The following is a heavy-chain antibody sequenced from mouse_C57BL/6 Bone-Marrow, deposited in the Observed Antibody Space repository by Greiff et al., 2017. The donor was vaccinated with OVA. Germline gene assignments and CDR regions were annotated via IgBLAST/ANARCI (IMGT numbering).Heavy chain of an antibody. CDR3: ARGLLRGFAY. Sequence: DVHLVESGGGLVKPGGSLKLSCAASGFTFSSYALSWVRQTPETRLEWVATISDGGRYPYSPDKVKGRFTISRDNAKNNLYLQMSHLKSEDTAMYYCARGLLRGFAYWGQGTLVTVSA. CDR1: GFTFSSYA. V-gene: IGHV5-4*01. J-gene: IGHJ3*01. D-gene: IGHD1-1*01. CDR2: ISDGGRYP.